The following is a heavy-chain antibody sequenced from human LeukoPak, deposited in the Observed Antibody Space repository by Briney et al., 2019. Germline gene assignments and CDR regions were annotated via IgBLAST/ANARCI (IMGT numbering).Heavy chain of an antibody. J-gene: IGHJ3*02. CDR3: ARDTKSSDAFDI. CDR2: IYHSGST. CDR1: GGSISRGGYS. V-gene: IGHV4-30-2*01. Sequence: PSETLSLTCAVSGGSISRGGYSWSWIRQPPGKGLEWIGYIYHSGSTYYNPSLKSRVTISVDRSKNQFSLKLSSVTAADTAVYYCARDTKSSDAFDIWGQGTMVTVSS. D-gene: IGHD3-3*01.